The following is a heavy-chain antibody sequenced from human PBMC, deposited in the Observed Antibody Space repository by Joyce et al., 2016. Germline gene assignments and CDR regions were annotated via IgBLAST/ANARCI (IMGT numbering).Heavy chain of an antibody. V-gene: IGHV3-49*03. CDR1: GFTFASYA. D-gene: IGHD6-19*01. J-gene: IGHJ4*02. Sequence: EVQLVESGGDLVQPGRSLRLSCTTSGFTFASYAMSWFRQAPGKGLELVGFIRNKTYGGTAEYAAPVKGRFTISRDDSKSAVALVMDSLESEDTATYYCTRNHFVQWLIPDNWGQGTLVSVSS. CDR2: IRNKTYGGTA. CDR3: TRNHFVQWLIPDN.